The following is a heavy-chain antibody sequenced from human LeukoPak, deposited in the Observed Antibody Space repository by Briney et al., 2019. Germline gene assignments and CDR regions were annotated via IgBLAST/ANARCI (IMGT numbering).Heavy chain of an antibody. CDR2: IKQDGSEK. Sequence: GGSLRLSCAASGFTFSTYWMSWVRQAPGKGLEWVANIKQDGSEKFYVDSVKGRFTISRDNAKNSVYLQMDSLRAEDTAVYYCARLSGMVRGPEAIYYFDYWGQGTLVTVSS. CDR1: GFTFSTYW. V-gene: IGHV3-7*01. J-gene: IGHJ4*02. CDR3: ARLSGMVRGPEAIYYFDY. D-gene: IGHD3-10*01.